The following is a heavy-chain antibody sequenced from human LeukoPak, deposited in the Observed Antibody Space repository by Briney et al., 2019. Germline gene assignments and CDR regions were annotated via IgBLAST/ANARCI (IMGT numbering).Heavy chain of an antibody. D-gene: IGHD2-21*02. CDR2: ISYSGTT. CDR1: GGSISSTSYY. J-gene: IGHJ6*03. Sequence: SETLSLTCTVSGGSISSTSYYWGWIRQPPGKGLEWIGSISYSGTTYYNPSLKSRVTISVDTSKNQFSLKLSSVTAADTAVYYCAREGHCGGDCNGYYYYMDVWGKGTTVTISS. CDR3: AREGHCGGDCNGYYYYMDV. V-gene: IGHV4-39*07.